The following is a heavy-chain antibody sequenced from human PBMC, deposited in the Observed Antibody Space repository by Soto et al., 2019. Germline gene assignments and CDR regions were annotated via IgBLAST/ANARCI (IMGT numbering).Heavy chain of an antibody. CDR2: IGACDDTT. CDR1: GFTFSSNS. Sequence: EVQLMESGGGVARPGGSLRLSCATSGFTFSSNSMNWVRQVPGKRLEWVSRIGACDDTTYYTDSVEGRFTISRDDSKGTLYLQMNSLKVEDTAIYFCVMRAGDYWGQGTLVTVSS. CDR3: VMRAGDY. D-gene: IGHD3-16*01. J-gene: IGHJ4*02. V-gene: IGHV3-23*01.